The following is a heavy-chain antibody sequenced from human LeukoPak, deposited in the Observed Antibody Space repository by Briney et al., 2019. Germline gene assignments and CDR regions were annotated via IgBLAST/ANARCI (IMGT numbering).Heavy chain of an antibody. CDR1: GYSFTSYW. V-gene: IGHV5-51*01. J-gene: IGHJ4*02. CDR2: IYPGDSDT. D-gene: IGHD2-15*01. CDR3: ASSPSVYCSGGSCSPFDY. Sequence: GESLKISCKGSGYSFTSYWIGWVRQMPGKGLEWMGIIYPGDSDTRYSPSLQGQVTISADKSISTAYLQWSSLKASDTAMYYCASSPSVYCSGGSCSPFDYWGQGTLVTVSS.